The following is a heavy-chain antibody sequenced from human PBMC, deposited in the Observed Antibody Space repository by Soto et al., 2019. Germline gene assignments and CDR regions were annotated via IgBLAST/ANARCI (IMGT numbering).Heavy chain of an antibody. CDR1: GYTFTSYA. CDR2: INAGNGNT. CDR3: ARSEYCSGGSCYGMEYFQH. J-gene: IGHJ1*01. Sequence: GASVKVSCKASGYTFTSYAMHWVRQAPGQRLEWMGWINAGNGNTKYSQKFQGRVTITRDTSASTAYMELSSLRSEDTAVYYCARSEYCSGGSCYGMEYFQHWGQGTLVTVSS. V-gene: IGHV1-3*01. D-gene: IGHD2-15*01.